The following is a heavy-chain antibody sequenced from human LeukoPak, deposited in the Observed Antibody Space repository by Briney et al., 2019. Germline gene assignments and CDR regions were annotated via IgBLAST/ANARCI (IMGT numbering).Heavy chain of an antibody. CDR2: IFYSGST. J-gene: IGHJ3*02. Sequence: SETLSLTCTVSGASISSYYWSWIRQPPLKGLEWIGYIFYSGSTSYEPSLRSRVAMSVDTSNNQLSLRLSSVTAADTAVYYCARHNGAYGGAFDIWGQGTMVTVSS. CDR3: ARHNGAYGGAFDI. CDR1: GASISSYY. D-gene: IGHD4/OR15-4a*01. V-gene: IGHV4-59*08.